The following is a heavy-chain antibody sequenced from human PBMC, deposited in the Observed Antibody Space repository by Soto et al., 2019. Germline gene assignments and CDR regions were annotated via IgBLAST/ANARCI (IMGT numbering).Heavy chain of an antibody. J-gene: IGHJ3*02. CDR1: GGSISSGDYY. CDR3: AREFIPTYYYGSQEGAFDI. Sequence: PSETLSLTCTVSGGSISSGDYYWSWIRQPPGKGLEWIGYIYYSGSTYYNPSLKSRVTISVDTSKNQFSLKLSSVTAADTAVYYCAREFIPTYYYGSQEGAFDIWGQGTMVTVSS. CDR2: IYYSGST. V-gene: IGHV4-30-4*01. D-gene: IGHD3-10*01.